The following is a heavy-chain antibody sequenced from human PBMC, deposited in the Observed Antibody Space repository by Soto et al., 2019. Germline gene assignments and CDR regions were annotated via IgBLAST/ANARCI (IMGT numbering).Heavy chain of an antibody. CDR1: GFTFSSYW. J-gene: IGHJ6*03. D-gene: IGHD4-17*01. V-gene: IGHV3-7*01. Sequence: EVQLVESGGGLVQPGGSLRLSCAASGFTFSSYWMSWVRQAPGKGLEWVANIKQDGSEKYYVDSVKGRFSISRDNAKNSLYLQTISLRAEDTGLYYGARVSTDCYFMGGCGKGNTVTDAS. CDR2: IKQDGSEK. CDR3: ARVSTDCYFMGG.